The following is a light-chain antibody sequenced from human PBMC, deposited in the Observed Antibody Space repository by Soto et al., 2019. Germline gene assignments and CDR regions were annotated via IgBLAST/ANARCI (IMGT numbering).Light chain of an antibody. CDR2: AAS. J-gene: IGKJ2*01. CDR3: QQSYSTPYT. Sequence: DIQMTQSPSSLSASVGDRVTITCRASQSISSYLNWYQQKPGTAPKLLIYAASSLQSGVPSRFSGSGSGTDFTLTISSLQPEDFATYHCQQSYSTPYTFGQGTKLVIK. V-gene: IGKV1-39*01. CDR1: QSISSY.